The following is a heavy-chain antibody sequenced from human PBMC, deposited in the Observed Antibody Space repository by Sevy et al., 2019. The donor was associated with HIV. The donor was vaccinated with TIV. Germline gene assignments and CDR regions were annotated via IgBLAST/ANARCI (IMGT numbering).Heavy chain of an antibody. CDR2: FCFGGSKI. Sequence: GGSLRLSCAASGFTFSIYTMSWVRQAPGKGLEWVSTFCFGGSKIYYADSVKGRFTISRDNPRNTVYLQMNSVRADDTAVYYCAREGCTQPHDYWGQGTLVTVSS. CDR1: GFTFSIYT. CDR3: AREGCTQPHDY. D-gene: IGHD2-8*01. V-gene: IGHV3-23*01. J-gene: IGHJ4*02.